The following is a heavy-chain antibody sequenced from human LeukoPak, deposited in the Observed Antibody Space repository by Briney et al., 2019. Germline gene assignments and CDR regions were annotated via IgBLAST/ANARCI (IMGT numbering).Heavy chain of an antibody. CDR3: ATARNQYDSSGYFFDY. D-gene: IGHD3-22*01. V-gene: IGHV1-2*02. CDR2: INPNSGGT. J-gene: IGHJ4*02. Sequence: GASVKVSCKASGYTFTGYYMHWVRQAPGQGLEWMGWINPNSGGTNYAQKFQGRVTMTRDTSISTAYMELSSLRSEDTAVYYCATARNQYDSSGYFFDYWGQGTLVTVSS. CDR1: GYTFTGYY.